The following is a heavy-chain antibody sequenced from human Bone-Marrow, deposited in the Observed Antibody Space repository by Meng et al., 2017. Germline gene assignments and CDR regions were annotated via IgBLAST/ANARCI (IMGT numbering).Heavy chain of an antibody. J-gene: IGHJ4*02. D-gene: IGHD2-15*01. CDR3: ARADLGSGKDY. Sequence: SETLSLTCTVSGGSVSSGSYYWSWIRQPPEKGLEWIGYIYYSGSTNYNPSLKSRVTISVDTSKNQFSLKLSSVTAADTAVYYCARADLGSGKDYWGQGTLVTVSS. V-gene: IGHV4-61*01. CDR1: GGSVSSGSYY. CDR2: IYYSGST.